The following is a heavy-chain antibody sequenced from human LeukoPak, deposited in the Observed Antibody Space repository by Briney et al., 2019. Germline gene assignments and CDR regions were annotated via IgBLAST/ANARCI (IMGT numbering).Heavy chain of an antibody. CDR3: ARHWLTDPFDI. V-gene: IGHV4-39*01. D-gene: IGHD6-19*01. CDR2: VYYRRRS. Sequence: PSETLSLTCTVSGDSISKSNFCWGWIRQPPGKGLEWIGSVYYRRRSDQNPSLKSRVTISVDTSKNQFSLKLSSVTAADTAVYYCARHWLTDPFDIWGQGTMVTVSP. CDR1: GDSISKSNFC. J-gene: IGHJ3*02.